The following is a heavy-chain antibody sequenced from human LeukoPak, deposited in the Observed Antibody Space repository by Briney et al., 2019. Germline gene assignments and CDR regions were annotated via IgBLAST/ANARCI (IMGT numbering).Heavy chain of an antibody. CDR2: ISHSGST. Sequence: PSETLSLTCAVYGGSFSGYYWSWIRQPPGKGLEWIGEISHSGSTNYNPSLKSRVTISVDTSKNQFSLKLSSVTAADTAVYYCARGEVGATTPLIDYFDYWGQGTLVTVSS. CDR1: GGSFSGYY. D-gene: IGHD1-26*01. CDR3: ARGEVGATTPLIDYFDY. J-gene: IGHJ4*02. V-gene: IGHV4-34*01.